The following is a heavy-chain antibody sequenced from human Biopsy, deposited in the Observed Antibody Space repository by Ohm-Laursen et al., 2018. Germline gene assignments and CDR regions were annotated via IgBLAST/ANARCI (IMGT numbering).Heavy chain of an antibody. V-gene: IGHV1-18*01. D-gene: IGHD6-25*01. J-gene: IGHJ4*02. Sequence: SGKVSCKASGSTFPRYGMSWVRQAPGQGFEWMGRISGYNGNTNYAQKSQGRITMTIDAAPSTGYMDLRSLKSDDTAVYYCARIAAAGWDDYWGQGTLVTVSS. CDR1: GSTFPRYG. CDR2: ISGYNGNT. CDR3: ARIAAAGWDDY.